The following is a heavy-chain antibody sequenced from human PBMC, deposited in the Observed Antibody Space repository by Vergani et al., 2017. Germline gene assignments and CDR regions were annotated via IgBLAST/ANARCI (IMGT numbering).Heavy chain of an antibody. V-gene: IGHV1-69*13. J-gene: IGHJ6*02. CDR1: GGTFSSYA. CDR2: CIPILGTA. Sequence: VQPVQAGAEVKKPGSSVKVSCKASGGTFSSYAISGVRQAPGQGLEWMGRCIPILGTANYAQKVQGRVTITPDESTSTAYMELSSLRSEDTAVYYCARGRCYGSGSYYNDYYSYGMDVWGRGTTVTVYS. CDR3: ARGRCYGSGSYYNDYYSYGMDV. D-gene: IGHD3-10*01.